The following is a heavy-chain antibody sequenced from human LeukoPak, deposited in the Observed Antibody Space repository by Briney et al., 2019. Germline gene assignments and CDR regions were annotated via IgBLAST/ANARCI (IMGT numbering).Heavy chain of an antibody. V-gene: IGHV1-69*04. CDR3: ARETTFGDYDY. CDR2: IFPIFGIA. J-gene: IGHJ4*02. D-gene: IGHD4-17*01. Sequence: ASVKVSCKASGGTFSSYAISWVRQAPGQGLEWMGRIFPIFGIANYAQKFQGRVTITADKSTGTAYMELSSLRSEDTAVYYCARETTFGDYDYWGQGTLVTVSS. CDR1: GGTFSSYA.